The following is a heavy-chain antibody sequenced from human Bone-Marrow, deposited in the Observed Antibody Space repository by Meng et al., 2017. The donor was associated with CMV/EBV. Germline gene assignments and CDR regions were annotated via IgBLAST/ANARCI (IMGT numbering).Heavy chain of an antibody. V-gene: IGHV3-21*01. CDR2: ISSSSSYI. D-gene: IGHD5-18*01. CDR3: AMIGYSYGYPSGWYYFDY. Sequence: GESLKISCVASGFTFSGYSMNWVRQAPGKGLEWVSSISSSSSYIYYADSVKGRFTISRDNAKNSLYLQMNSLRAEDTAVYYCAMIGYSYGYPSGWYYFDYWGQGTLVTVSS. J-gene: IGHJ4*02. CDR1: GFTFSGYS.